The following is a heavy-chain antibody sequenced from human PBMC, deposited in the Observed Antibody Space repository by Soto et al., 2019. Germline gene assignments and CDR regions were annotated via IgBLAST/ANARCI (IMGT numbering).Heavy chain of an antibody. CDR3: ATSYGSGSRPFDY. J-gene: IGHJ4*02. V-gene: IGHV1-69*02. CDR2: IIPMLGRS. Sequence: QVQLVQSGAEVKKPGSSVKVSCKASGDTFNFYTISWVRQAPGQGLEWMGRIIPMLGRSNYAQKFQDRVTIIADKSTSTAYMQLGSLRSEDTAIYFCATSYGSGSRPFDYWGQGTLVTVSS. CDR1: GDTFNFYT. D-gene: IGHD3-10*01.